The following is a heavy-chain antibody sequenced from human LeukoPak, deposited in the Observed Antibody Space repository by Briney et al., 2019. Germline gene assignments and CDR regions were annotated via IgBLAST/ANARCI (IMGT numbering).Heavy chain of an antibody. CDR3: ARGYSSSWPVRYKFDY. CDR2: ISAYNGNT. Sequence: GTSVKVSCKASGYTFTSYGISWVRQAPGQGLEWMGWISAYNGNTNYAQKLQGRVTVTTDTSTSTAYMELRSLRSDDTVVYYCARGYSSSWPVRYKFDYWGQGTLVTVSS. V-gene: IGHV1-18*01. CDR1: GYTFTSYG. D-gene: IGHD6-13*01. J-gene: IGHJ4*02.